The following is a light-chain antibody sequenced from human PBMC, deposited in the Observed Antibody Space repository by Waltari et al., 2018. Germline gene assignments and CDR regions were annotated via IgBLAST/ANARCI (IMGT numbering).Light chain of an antibody. CDR2: SND. CDR3: ATWDDSLNGQR. Sequence: QSVLTQPPSASGTPGQRVTISCFGSSSNLGTNPVNWYQQLPGAAPKLLLYSNDQRPSRVPGRFSGSKSGNSASLGISGLQSEDEADYYCATWDDSLNGQRFGGWTKLTVL. J-gene: IGLJ2*01. V-gene: IGLV1-44*01. CDR1: SSNLGTNP.